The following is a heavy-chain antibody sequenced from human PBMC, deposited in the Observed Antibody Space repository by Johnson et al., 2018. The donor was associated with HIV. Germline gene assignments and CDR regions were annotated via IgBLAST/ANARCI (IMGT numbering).Heavy chain of an antibody. CDR2: IKQDGSEH. J-gene: IGHJ3*02. V-gene: IGHV3-7*04. D-gene: IGHD2-2*01. Sequence: VPLVEYGGGLVQPGGSLRLSCAASGFTFSSYWMSWVRQAPGKGLEWVANIKQDGSEHYYVDSVKGRFTISRDNAKTSLYLQMNSLRAEDTAVYYCARGPGLFSRPEQFAFDIWGQGTMVTVSS. CDR3: ARGPGLFSRPEQFAFDI. CDR1: GFTFSSYW.